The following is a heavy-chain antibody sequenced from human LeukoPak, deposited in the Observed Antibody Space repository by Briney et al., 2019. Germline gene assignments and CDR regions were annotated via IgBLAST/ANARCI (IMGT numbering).Heavy chain of an antibody. D-gene: IGHD5-18*01. CDR2: ISYDGSNK. V-gene: IGHV3-30*04. Sequence: GGSLRLYCAASGFTFSSYAMHWVRQAPGKGLEWVAVISYDGSNKYYADSVKGRFTISRDNSKNTLYLQMNSLRAEDTAVYYCARDRVLYGYGSSDAFDYWGQGTLVTVSS. CDR1: GFTFSSYA. J-gene: IGHJ4*02. CDR3: ARDRVLYGYGSSDAFDY.